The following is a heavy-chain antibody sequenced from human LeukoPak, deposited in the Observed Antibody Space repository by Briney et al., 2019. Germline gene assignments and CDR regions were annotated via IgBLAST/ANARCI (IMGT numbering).Heavy chain of an antibody. CDR1: GFTFSSYA. CDR2: ISYDGSNK. J-gene: IGHJ4*02. D-gene: IGHD2-2*01. Sequence: GGSLRLSCAASGFTFSSYAMHWVRQAPGKGLEWVAVISYDGSNKYYADSVKGRFTISRDNSKNTLYLQMNSLRAEDTAVYYCARVFSSRGGGYFDYWGQGTLVTVSS. V-gene: IGHV3-30-3*01. CDR3: ARVFSSRGGGYFDY.